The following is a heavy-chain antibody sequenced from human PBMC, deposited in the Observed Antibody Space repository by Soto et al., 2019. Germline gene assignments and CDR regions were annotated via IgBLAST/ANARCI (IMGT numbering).Heavy chain of an antibody. CDR2: MNPESRNT. J-gene: IGHJ4*02. D-gene: IGHD2-2*01. CDR3: ARFVRHQLPTIDF. V-gene: IGHV1-8*01. CDR1: GYTFTSYD. Sequence: QVQLVQSGAEVKEPGASVRVSCKASGYTFTSYDINWVRQATGQGLEWMGWMNPESRNTGYAQKFQGRVTMTRDTSISTAYMELTSLRSEDTAVYYCARFVRHQLPTIDFWGQGTLVTFSS.